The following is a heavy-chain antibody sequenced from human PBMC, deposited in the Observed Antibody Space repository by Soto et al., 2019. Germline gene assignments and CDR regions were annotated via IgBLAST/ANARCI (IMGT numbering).Heavy chain of an antibody. J-gene: IGHJ4*02. CDR3: TTDIVVVPAAIESFRDY. Sequence: GGSLRLSCAASGFTFSNAWMSWVRQAPGKGLEWVGRIKSKTDGGTTDYAAPVKGRFTISRDDSKNTLYLQMNSLKTEDTAVYYCTTDIVVVPAAIESFRDYWGQGTLVTVSS. D-gene: IGHD2-2*02. V-gene: IGHV3-15*01. CDR2: IKSKTDGGTT. CDR1: GFTFSNAW.